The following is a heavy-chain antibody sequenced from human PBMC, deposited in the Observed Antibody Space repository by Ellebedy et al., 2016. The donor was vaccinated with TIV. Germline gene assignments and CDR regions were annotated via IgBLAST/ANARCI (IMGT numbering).Heavy chain of an antibody. J-gene: IGHJ4*02. CDR1: GGSISNYY. CDR3: ARGRQHYDSSGYYLDY. D-gene: IGHD3-22*01. Sequence: SETLSLTXSVSGGSISNYYWNWIRQPAGKGLEWIGGIYTSGTTKYNPSLKSRVTMSVDTSKNQFSLKLTSVTAADTAVYYCARGRQHYDSSGYYLDYWGRGTLVTVSS. CDR2: IYTSGTT. V-gene: IGHV4-4*07.